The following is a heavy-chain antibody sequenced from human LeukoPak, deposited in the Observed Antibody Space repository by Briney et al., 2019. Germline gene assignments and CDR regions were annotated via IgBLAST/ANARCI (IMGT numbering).Heavy chain of an antibody. D-gene: IGHD5-12*01. J-gene: IGHJ4*02. CDR3: ARGWLRSREFDY. CDR2: IIPIFGTA. CDR1: GGTFSSYA. Sequence: ASVKVSCKASGGTFSSYAISWVRQAPGQGLEWMGGIIPIFGTANYAQKFQGRVTITADESTSTAYMELSSLRSEDTAVCYCARGWLRSREFDYWGQGTLVTVSS. V-gene: IGHV1-69*13.